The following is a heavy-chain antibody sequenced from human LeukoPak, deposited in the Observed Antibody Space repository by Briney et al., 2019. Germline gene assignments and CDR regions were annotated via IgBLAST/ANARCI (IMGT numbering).Heavy chain of an antibody. CDR3: ATDCLAPVPGVFGY. CDR1: GFTFTSSA. J-gene: IGHJ4*02. V-gene: IGHV1-58*01. CDR2: IVVGSGNT. Sequence: SVKVSCKASGFTFTSSAVQWVRQARGQRRERIGWIVVGSGNTNYAQKFQERVTITRDISTSTPYMQLSSLRSEDTAVYYCATDCLAPVPGVFGYWGQGTLVTVSS. D-gene: IGHD2-21*01.